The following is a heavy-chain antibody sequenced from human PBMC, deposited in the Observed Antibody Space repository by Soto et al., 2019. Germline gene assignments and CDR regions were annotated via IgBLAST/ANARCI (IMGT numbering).Heavy chain of an antibody. CDR2: ISYDGSNK. Sequence: PGGSLRLSCAASGFTFSNYGMHWVRQAPGEGLEWVAVISYDGSNKLYADSVKGRFTISRDNSKNTLYLQMNSLRAEDTAVYYCAKDPRITATGTAWFDPWGRGALVTVSS. D-gene: IGHD6-13*01. CDR3: AKDPRITATGTAWFDP. V-gene: IGHV3-30*18. J-gene: IGHJ5*02. CDR1: GFTFSNYG.